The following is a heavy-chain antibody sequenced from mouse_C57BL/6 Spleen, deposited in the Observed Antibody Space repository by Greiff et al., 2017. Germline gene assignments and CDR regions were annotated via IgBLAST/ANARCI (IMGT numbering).Heavy chain of an antibody. CDR1: GYTFTEYT. J-gene: IGHJ3*01. CDR2: FYPGSGSI. D-gene: IGHD4-1*01. V-gene: IGHV1-62-2*01. CDR3: ARHEGELGIFAY. Sequence: VKLMESGAELVKPGASVKLSCKASGYTFTEYTIHWVKQRSGQGLEWIGWFYPGSGSIKYNEKFKDKATLTADKSSSTVYMELSRLTSEDSAVYFCARHEGELGIFAYWGQGTLVTVSA.